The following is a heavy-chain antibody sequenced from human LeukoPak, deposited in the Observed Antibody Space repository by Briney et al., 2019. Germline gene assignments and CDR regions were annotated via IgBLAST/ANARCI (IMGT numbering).Heavy chain of an antibody. CDR2: IIPIFGTA. J-gene: IGHJ5*02. CDR1: GGTFSSYA. Sequence: SVKVSCKASGGTFSSYAISWVRQAPGQGLEWMGGIIPIFGTANYAQKFQGRVTITTDESTSTAYTELSSLRSEDTAVYYCARACGGDCYLENWFDPWGQGTLVTVSS. D-gene: IGHD2-21*02. CDR3: ARACGGDCYLENWFDP. V-gene: IGHV1-69*05.